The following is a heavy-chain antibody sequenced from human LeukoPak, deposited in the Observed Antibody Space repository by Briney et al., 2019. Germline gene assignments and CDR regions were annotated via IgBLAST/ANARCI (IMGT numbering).Heavy chain of an antibody. V-gene: IGHV3-48*03. CDR3: AKDQARNYYDSSGFDY. CDR1: GFTFSSYE. Sequence: PGGSLRLSCAASGFTFSSYEMNWVRQAPGKGLEWVSYISSSGSTIYYADSVKGRFTISRDNAKNSLYLQMNSLRAEDTAVYYCAKDQARNYYDSSGFDYWGQGTLVTVSS. D-gene: IGHD3-22*01. CDR2: ISSSGSTI. J-gene: IGHJ4*02.